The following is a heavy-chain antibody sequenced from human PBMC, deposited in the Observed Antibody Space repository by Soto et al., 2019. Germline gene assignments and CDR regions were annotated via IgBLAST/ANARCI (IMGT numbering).Heavy chain of an antibody. Sequence: VQLVESGGGVVQPGRSLRLSCATSGFTFSSYGMHWVRQAPGKGLEWVAVILYDGSNKYYADSVKGRFTMSRDNSKNTLYLQMNSLRAEDTAVYYCAKDSRWGYYDSSGYQSYYYGMDVWGQGTTVTVSS. CDR2: ILYDGSNK. V-gene: IGHV3-30*18. J-gene: IGHJ6*02. D-gene: IGHD3-22*01. CDR3: AKDSRWGYYDSSGYQSYYYGMDV. CDR1: GFTFSSYG.